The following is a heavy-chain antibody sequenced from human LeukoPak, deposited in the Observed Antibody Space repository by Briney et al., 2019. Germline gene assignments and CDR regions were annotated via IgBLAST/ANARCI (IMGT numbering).Heavy chain of an antibody. CDR2: ISAYNGNT. CDR1: GYTFTSYG. V-gene: IGHV1-18*01. J-gene: IGHJ4*02. D-gene: IGHD3-10*01. CDR3: ARAYLTMVRGVIITLFDY. Sequence: ASVTVSCKASGYTFTSYGISWVRQAPGQGLEWMGWISAYNGNTNYAQKLQGRVTMTTDTSTSTAYMELRSLRSDDTAVYYCARAYLTMVRGVIITLFDYWGQGTLVTVSS.